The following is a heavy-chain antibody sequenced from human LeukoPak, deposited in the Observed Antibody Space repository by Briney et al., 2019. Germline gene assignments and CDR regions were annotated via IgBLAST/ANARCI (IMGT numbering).Heavy chain of an antibody. CDR2: IYTSGST. D-gene: IGHD3-10*01. V-gene: IGHV4-4*07. CDR1: GGSISSYY. J-gene: IGHJ5*02. Sequence: PSETLSLTCTVSGGSISSYYWSWIRQPAGKGLEWIGRIYTSGSTNYNPSLKSRVTMSVDTSKNQFSLKLSSVTAADTAVYYCARDPAGFGELLNWFDPWGQGTLVTVSS. CDR3: ARDPAGFGELLNWFDP.